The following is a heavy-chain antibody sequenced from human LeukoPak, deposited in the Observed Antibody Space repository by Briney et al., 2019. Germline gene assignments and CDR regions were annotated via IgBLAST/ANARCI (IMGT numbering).Heavy chain of an antibody. Sequence: PGGSLRLSCAASGFTFSSYWMHWVRQAPGKGLVWVSRINTDGSSTSYADSVKGRFTISRDNAKNTLYLQMNSLRAEDTAVYYCARPYSEDDAFDIWGQGTMVTVSS. CDR3: ARPYSEDDAFDI. J-gene: IGHJ3*02. V-gene: IGHV3-74*01. D-gene: IGHD5-12*01. CDR2: INTDGSST. CDR1: GFTFSSYW.